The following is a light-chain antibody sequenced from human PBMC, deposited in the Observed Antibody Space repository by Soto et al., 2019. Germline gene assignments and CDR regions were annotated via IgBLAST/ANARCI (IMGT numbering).Light chain of an antibody. J-gene: IGKJ5*01. CDR1: QSVNSNY. CDR3: QQRSNWPLT. Sequence: EMVMTQSPAILSVSPGESATLSCRASQSVNSNYLAWYQQHPGQPPRLLIYGISTRATGIPARFSGSGSGTEFTLTISSLEPEDFAVYYCQQRSNWPLTFGQGTRLEIK. CDR2: GIS. V-gene: IGKV3-11*01.